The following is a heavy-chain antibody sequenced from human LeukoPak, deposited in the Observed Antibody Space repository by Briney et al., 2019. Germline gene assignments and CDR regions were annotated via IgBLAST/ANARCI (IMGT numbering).Heavy chain of an antibody. J-gene: IGHJ4*02. Sequence: PGGSLRLSCAASGFTFSSYSMNWVRQAPGKGLEWVSSISSSSSYIYYADSVKGRFTISRDNAKNSLYLQMNSLRAEDTAVYYCAREEVEMATITDYWGQGTLVTVSS. V-gene: IGHV3-21*01. CDR2: ISSSSSYI. CDR1: GFTFSSYS. D-gene: IGHD5-24*01. CDR3: AREEVEMATITDY.